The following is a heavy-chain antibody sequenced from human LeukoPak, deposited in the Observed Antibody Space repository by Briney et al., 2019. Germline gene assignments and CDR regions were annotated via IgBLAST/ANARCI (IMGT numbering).Heavy chain of an antibody. CDR2: ISYDGSNK. CDR3: ARDDRGLPIFGVVTFNYFDY. Sequence: GRSLRLSCAASGFTFSSYAMHWVRQAPGKGLEWVAVISYDGSNKYYADSVKGRFTISRDNSKNTLYLQMNSLRAEDTAVYYCARDDRGLPIFGVVTFNYFDYWGQGTLVTVSS. CDR1: GFTFSSYA. V-gene: IGHV3-30-3*01. J-gene: IGHJ4*02. D-gene: IGHD3-3*01.